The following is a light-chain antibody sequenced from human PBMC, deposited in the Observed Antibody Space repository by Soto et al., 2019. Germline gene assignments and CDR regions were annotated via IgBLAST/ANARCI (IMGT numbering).Light chain of an antibody. CDR3: SSFTATSTYV. CDR2: EVT. CDR1: SSDVGYFEY. V-gene: IGLV2-14*01. Sequence: QSMLTHPASLSGSPGQSITITCTGSSSDVGYFEYVSWFQQHPDKAPRLIIYEVTNRPSGISNRFSGSKSGDTASLTISGLRAEDEADYYCSSFTATSTYVFGTGTKVTVL. J-gene: IGLJ1*01.